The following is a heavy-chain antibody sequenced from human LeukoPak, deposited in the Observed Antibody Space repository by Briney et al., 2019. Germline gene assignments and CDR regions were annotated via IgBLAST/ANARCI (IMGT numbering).Heavy chain of an antibody. V-gene: IGHV1-18*01. CDR2: ISAYNGNT. J-gene: IGHJ4*02. CDR3: ARDWEYDYVWGSYRLGY. CDR1: GYTFTSYG. D-gene: IGHD3-16*02. Sequence: ASVKVPCKASGYTFTSYGISWVRQAPGQGLEWMGWISAYNGNTNYAQKLQGRVTMTTDTSTSTAYMELRSLRSDDTAVYYCARDWEYDYVWGSYRLGYWGQGTLVTVSS.